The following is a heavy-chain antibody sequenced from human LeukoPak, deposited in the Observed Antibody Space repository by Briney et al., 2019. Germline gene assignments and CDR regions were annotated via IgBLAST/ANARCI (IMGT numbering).Heavy chain of an antibody. Sequence: GGSLRLSCAASGFTFSSYAMPWVRQAPGKGLEWVAVISYDGSNKYYADSVKGRFTISRDNSKNTLYLQMNSLRAEDTAVYYCARDQEWPVENFDYWGQGTLVTVSS. D-gene: IGHD2-15*01. J-gene: IGHJ4*02. CDR1: GFTFSSYA. V-gene: IGHV3-30-3*01. CDR3: ARDQEWPVENFDY. CDR2: ISYDGSNK.